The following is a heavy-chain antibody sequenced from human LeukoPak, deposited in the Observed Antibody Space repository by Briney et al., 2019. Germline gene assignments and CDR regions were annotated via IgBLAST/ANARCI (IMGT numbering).Heavy chain of an antibody. CDR2: IYYSGST. CDR3: ARHGIAAVGPEPDCFDP. V-gene: IGHV4-59*08. J-gene: IGHJ5*02. Sequence: SETLTLTCTVSCVSSSSTSWSWIRQPPGKGLEWIGYIYYSGSTDYNPSLKSRVTISVDTSKNQFSLKLSSVTAADTAVYYCARHGIAAVGPEPDCFDPWGQGTLVTVSS. CDR1: CVSSSSTS. D-gene: IGHD6-13*01.